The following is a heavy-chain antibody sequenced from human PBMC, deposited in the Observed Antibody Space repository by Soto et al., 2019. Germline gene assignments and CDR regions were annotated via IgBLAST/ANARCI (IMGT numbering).Heavy chain of an antibody. CDR3: ARCTVDTIVTSGWCHYLDP. Sequence: EVQLLDSGGGLVQPGGSLRLSCAASGFTFSSSAMSWVRQAPGKGLEWVSAVSGSGGTTYYADSVRGRFTISRDNSKNTLYLQMSSLRAEATAIYFCARCTVDTIVTSGWCHYLDPWGQGTLVTVSS. D-gene: IGHD6-19*01. J-gene: IGHJ5*02. CDR1: GFTFSSSA. CDR2: VSGSGGTT. V-gene: IGHV3-23*01.